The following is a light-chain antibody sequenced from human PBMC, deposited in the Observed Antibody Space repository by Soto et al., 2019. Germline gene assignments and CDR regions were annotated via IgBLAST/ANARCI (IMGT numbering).Light chain of an antibody. CDR1: QSITNN. CDR2: RAS. V-gene: IGKV3-15*01. J-gene: IGKJ5*01. CDR3: QQYNNWPHT. Sequence: EILMTQSPATLSVPPGERATLSCRASQSITNNLAWYQHKPGQAPRLLIYRASARATGIPARFSGSGSGTEFTLTISSLQSEDFAVYYCQQYNNWPHTFGQGTRLEI.